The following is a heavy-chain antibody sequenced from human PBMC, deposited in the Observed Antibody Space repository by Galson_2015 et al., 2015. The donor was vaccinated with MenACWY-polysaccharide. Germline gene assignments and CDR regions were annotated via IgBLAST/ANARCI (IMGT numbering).Heavy chain of an antibody. Sequence: SLRLSCATSGFTFSNAWVSWVRRAPGKGLEWVGRIKSKYNGGTTDYAAPVKGRLSISRDDSQSTAYLQMNSLRTDDTGIYYCTTWGRDVYWGQGTVVTVSP. CDR2: IKSKYNGGTT. CDR3: TTWGRDVY. V-gene: IGHV3-15*01. CDR1: GFTFSNAW. D-gene: IGHD3-10*01. J-gene: IGHJ4*02.